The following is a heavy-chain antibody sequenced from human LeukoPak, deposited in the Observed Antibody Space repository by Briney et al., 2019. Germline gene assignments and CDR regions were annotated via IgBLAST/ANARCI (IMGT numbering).Heavy chain of an antibody. CDR2: IIPILGIA. Sequence: ASVKVSCKASGGTFSSYAISWVRPAPGQGLEWMGRIIPILGIANYAQKFQGRVTITADKSTSTAYMELSSLRSEDTAVYCCARDTTGGDAFDIWGQGTMVTVSS. CDR1: GGTFSSYA. J-gene: IGHJ3*02. V-gene: IGHV1-69*04. D-gene: IGHD1-1*01. CDR3: ARDTTGGDAFDI.